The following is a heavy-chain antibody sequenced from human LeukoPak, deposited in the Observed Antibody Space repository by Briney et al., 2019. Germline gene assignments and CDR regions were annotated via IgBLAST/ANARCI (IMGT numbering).Heavy chain of an antibody. J-gene: IGHJ6*03. CDR1: GFTFSSYA. CDR3: AKDGQYGSGRDYYYYMDV. V-gene: IGHV3-23*01. D-gene: IGHD3-10*01. CDR2: ISGSGGST. Sequence: PGGSLRLSCAASGFTFSSYAMSWVRQAPGKGLEWVSAISGSGGSTYYADSVKGRFTISRDNSENTLYLQMNSLRAEDTAVYYCAKDGQYGSGRDYYYYMDVRGKGTTVTVSS.